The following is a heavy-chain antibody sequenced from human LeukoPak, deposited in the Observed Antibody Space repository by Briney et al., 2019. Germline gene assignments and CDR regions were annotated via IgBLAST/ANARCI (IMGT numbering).Heavy chain of an antibody. D-gene: IGHD6-19*01. Sequence: PLETLSLTCAVYGGSFSGYYRSWIRQPPGKGLEWIGEINHSGSTNYNPSLKSRVTISVDTSKNQFSLKLSSVTAADTAVYYCARVYSSGWYRINYWGQGTLVTVSS. J-gene: IGHJ4*02. CDR3: ARVYSSGWYRINY. V-gene: IGHV4-34*01. CDR2: INHSGST. CDR1: GGSFSGYY.